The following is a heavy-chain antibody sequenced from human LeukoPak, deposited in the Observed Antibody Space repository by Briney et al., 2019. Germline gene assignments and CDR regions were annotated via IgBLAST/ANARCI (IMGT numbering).Heavy chain of an antibody. J-gene: IGHJ4*02. CDR3: ANGHFGSGSYPILDY. Sequence: GGSLRLSCAASGFTFSSYWMSWVRQAPGKGLEWVANIKQDGSEKYYVDSVKGRFTISRDNSKNTLYLQMNSLRAEDTAEYYCANGHFGSGSYPILDYWGQGTLVTVSS. V-gene: IGHV3-7*05. CDR1: GFTFSSYW. D-gene: IGHD3-10*01. CDR2: IKQDGSEK.